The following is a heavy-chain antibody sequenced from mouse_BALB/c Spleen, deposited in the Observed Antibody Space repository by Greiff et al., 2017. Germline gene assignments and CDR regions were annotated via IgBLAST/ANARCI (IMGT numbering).Heavy chain of an antibody. D-gene: IGHD1-1*01. Sequence: EVKLVESGGGLVKPGGSLKLSCAASGFTFSSYAMSWVRQSPEKRLEWVAEISSGGSYTYYPDTVTGRFTISRDNAKNTLYLEMSSLRSEDTAMYYCARVYYGSSEFYAMDYWGQGTSVTVSS. V-gene: IGHV5-9-4*01. J-gene: IGHJ4*01. CDR3: ARVYYGSSEFYAMDY. CDR2: ISSGGSYT. CDR1: GFTFSSYA.